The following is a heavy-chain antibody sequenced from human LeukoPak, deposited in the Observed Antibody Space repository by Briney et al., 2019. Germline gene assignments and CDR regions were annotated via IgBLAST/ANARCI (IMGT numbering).Heavy chain of an antibody. J-gene: IGHJ4*02. CDR1: GFTFSSAW. CDR3: ARRFDS. V-gene: IGHV3-48*04. Sequence: PGGSLRLSCAASGFTFSSAWMHWVRQAPGTGLVWVSYISSSGSTIYYADSLKGRITISRDNAKNSLYLQMNSLRVEDTAVYYCARRFDSWGQGTLVTVSS. CDR2: ISSSGSTI.